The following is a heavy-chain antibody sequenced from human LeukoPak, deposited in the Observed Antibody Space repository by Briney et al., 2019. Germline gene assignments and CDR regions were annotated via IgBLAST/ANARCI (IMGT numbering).Heavy chain of an antibody. CDR1: GFTFSSYA. V-gene: IGHV3-23*01. CDR3: AIEGAGDVFDI. J-gene: IGHJ3*02. CDR2: ISGSGRT. Sequence: GGSLRLSCAASGFTFSSYAISWVRQAPGKGLEWVSAISGSGRTYYADSLKGRVTISKDNAKNALYLQMNSLRAGDTAVYYCAIEGAGDVFDIWGQGTMVPVSS.